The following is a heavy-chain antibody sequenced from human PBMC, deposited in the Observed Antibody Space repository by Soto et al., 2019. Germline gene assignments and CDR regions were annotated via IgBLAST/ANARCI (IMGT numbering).Heavy chain of an antibody. J-gene: IGHJ6*02. CDR2: INPSGGST. CDR3: ARSGRSSWDYYYYGMDV. V-gene: IGHV1-46*01. Sequence: GASVKVSCKASGYTFTSYYMHWVRQAPGQGLEWMGIINPSGGSTSYAQKFQGRVTMTRDTSTSTVYMELSSLRSEDTAVYYCARSGRSSWDYYYYGMDVGGQGTTVTVSS. CDR1: GYTFTSYY. D-gene: IGHD6-13*01.